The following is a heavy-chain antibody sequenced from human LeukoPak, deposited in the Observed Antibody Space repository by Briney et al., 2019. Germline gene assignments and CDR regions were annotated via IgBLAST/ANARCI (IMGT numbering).Heavy chain of an antibody. CDR3: ARRGQQLVR. J-gene: IGHJ4*02. Sequence: SETLSLTCTVSGGSISSYYWSWIRQPPGKGLEWIGEINHSGSTNYNPSLKSRVTISVDTSKNQFSLKLSSVTAADTAVYYCARRGQQLVRWGQGTLVTVSS. CDR2: INHSGST. CDR1: GGSISSYY. D-gene: IGHD6-13*01. V-gene: IGHV4-34*01.